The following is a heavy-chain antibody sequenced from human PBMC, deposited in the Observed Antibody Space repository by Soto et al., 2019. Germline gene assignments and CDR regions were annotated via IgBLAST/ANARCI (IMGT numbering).Heavy chain of an antibody. CDR2: IYYSGST. CDR3: ARDHDYDSSEGYGMDV. J-gene: IGHJ6*02. D-gene: IGHD3-22*01. CDR1: GGSISSGDYY. Sequence: QVQLQESGPGLVKPSQTLSLTCTVSGGSISSGDYYWSWIRQPPGKGLEWIGYIYYSGSTYYNPSLTSRVTRSGDTSKNQFSLKLSSVTAADTAVYYCARDHDYDSSEGYGMDVWGQGTTVTVSS. V-gene: IGHV4-30-4*01.